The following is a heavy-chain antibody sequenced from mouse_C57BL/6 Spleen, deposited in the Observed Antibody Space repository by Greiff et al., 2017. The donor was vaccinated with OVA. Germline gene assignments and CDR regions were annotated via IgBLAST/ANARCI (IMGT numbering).Heavy chain of an antibody. J-gene: IGHJ4*01. CDR1: GYAFSSYW. CDR2: IYPGDGDT. V-gene: IGHV1-80*01. CDR3: ARSGCSYAMDY. Sequence: QVQLQQSGAELVKPGASVKISCKASGYAFSSYWMNWVKQRPGKGLEWIGQIYPGDGDTNYNGKFKGKATLTADKSSSTAYMQLSSLTSEDAAVYVCARSGCSYAMDYWGQGTSVTVSS.